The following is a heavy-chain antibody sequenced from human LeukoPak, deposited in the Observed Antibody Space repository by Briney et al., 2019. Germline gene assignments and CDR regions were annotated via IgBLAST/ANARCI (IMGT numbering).Heavy chain of an antibody. CDR1: GFTFSSYD. J-gene: IGHJ4*02. CDR3: AKWGDYDVLTGYYVSDY. D-gene: IGHD3-9*01. CDR2: IGTAGDP. V-gene: IGHV3-13*05. Sequence: GGSLRLSCAASGFTFSSYDMHWVRQATGKGLEWVSAIGTAGDPYYPGSVKGRFTISRENAKNSLYLQMNSLRAGDTAVYYCAKWGDYDVLTGYYVSDYWGQGTLVTVSS.